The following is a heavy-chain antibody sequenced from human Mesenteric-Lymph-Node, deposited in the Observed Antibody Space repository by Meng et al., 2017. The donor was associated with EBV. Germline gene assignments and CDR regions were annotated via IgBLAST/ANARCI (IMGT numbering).Heavy chain of an antibody. CDR3: ATGERSGYVAH. D-gene: IGHD5-12*01. CDR2: IFDSGIT. V-gene: IGHV4-4*02. J-gene: IGHJ5*02. Sequence: QVELQEEGPGVVRPSGPLALTCAGSGGYIDSSNWWSWVRQPPGKGLEWIGEIFDSGITNYNPSLKNRVIMSVDKSTNQFSLNLISVTAADTATYYCATGERSGYVAHWGQGTLVTVSS. CDR1: GGYIDSSNW.